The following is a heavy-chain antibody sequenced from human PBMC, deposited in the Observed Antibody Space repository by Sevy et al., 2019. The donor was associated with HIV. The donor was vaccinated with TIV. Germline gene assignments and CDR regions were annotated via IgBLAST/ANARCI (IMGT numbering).Heavy chain of an antibody. Sequence: GGSLRLSCAASGFTFSSYWMHWVRQAPGKGLVWVSRINSDGSSTSYADSVKGRFTISRDNAKNTLYLQMNSLRAEDTAVYYCARGSGSYEVWNDAFDIWGQGTMVIVSS. CDR1: GFTFSSYW. D-gene: IGHD1-26*01. CDR3: ARGSGSYEVWNDAFDI. J-gene: IGHJ3*02. V-gene: IGHV3-74*01. CDR2: INSDGSST.